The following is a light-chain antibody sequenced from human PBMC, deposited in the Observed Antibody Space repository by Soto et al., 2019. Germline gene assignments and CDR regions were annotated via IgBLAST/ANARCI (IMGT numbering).Light chain of an antibody. J-gene: IGKJ1*01. CDR1: QSISSW. V-gene: IGKV1-5*01. CDR3: QQYNSYLKT. CDR2: DGS. Sequence: DIQMTQSPSTLSASVGDRVTITCRASQSISSWLAWYQQKPGKAPKLLIHDGSSLESGVPSRFSGSGSGTEFTLTICSLQPDDFATYYCQQYNSYLKTFGQGTKVEIK.